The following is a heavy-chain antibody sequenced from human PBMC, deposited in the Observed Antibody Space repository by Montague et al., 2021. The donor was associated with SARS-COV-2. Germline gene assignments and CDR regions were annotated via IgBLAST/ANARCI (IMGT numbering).Heavy chain of an antibody. Sequence: SETLSLTCAVYGGPFNGYYWGWIRQPPGKGLEWIGEISHSGSTNYNPSLRNRVTISVDTSKNQFSLKMKSVIAADTAIYYCAAQWLGWKWSDPWGQGTPVTVSS. CDR1: GGPFNGYY. CDR3: AAQWLGWKWSDP. V-gene: IGHV4-34*01. CDR2: ISHSGST. D-gene: IGHD6-19*01. J-gene: IGHJ5*02.